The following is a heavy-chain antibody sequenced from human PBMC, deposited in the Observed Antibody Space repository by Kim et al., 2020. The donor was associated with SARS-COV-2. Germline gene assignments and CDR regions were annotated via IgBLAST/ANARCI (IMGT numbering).Heavy chain of an antibody. D-gene: IGHD6-13*01. J-gene: IGHJ4*02. CDR2: INPNSGGT. CDR1: GYTFTGYY. V-gene: IGHV1-2*06. Sequence: ASVKVSCKAFGYTFTGYYMHWVRQAPGQGLEWMGRINPNSGGTNYAQKFQGRVTMTRDTSISTAYMELSRLRSDDTAVYYCAARGLAAAGRKPLGFDYWGQGTLVTVSS. CDR3: AARGLAAAGRKPLGFDY.